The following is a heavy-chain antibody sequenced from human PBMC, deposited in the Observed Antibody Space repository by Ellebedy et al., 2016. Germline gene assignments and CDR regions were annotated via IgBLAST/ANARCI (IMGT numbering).Heavy chain of an antibody. Sequence: SETLSLTCTVSGGSISSGDYYWSWIRQPPGKGLEWIGYIYYSGSTYYNPSLKSRVTISVDTSKNQFSLKLSSVTAADTAVYYCARTQGVAATVFYYYYGMDVWGQGTTVTVSS. CDR1: GGSISSGDYY. D-gene: IGHD2-15*01. J-gene: IGHJ6*02. CDR3: ARTQGVAATVFYYYYGMDV. V-gene: IGHV4-30-4*01. CDR2: IYYSGST.